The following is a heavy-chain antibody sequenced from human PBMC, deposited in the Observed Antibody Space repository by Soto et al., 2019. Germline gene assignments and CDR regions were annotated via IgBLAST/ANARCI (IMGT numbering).Heavy chain of an antibody. D-gene: IGHD3-16*01. CDR3: ARDFYDYRLWLVNWFDP. CDR1: GYAFTSYA. CDR2: INAGNGNT. V-gene: IGHV1-3*01. Sequence: ASWKVCCKASGYAFTSYAMHWVRQAPGQRLEWMGWINAGNGNTKYSQKFQGRVTITRDTSASTAYMELSSLRSEDTAVYYCARDFYDYRLWLVNWFDPWGQGTLVTV. J-gene: IGHJ5*02.